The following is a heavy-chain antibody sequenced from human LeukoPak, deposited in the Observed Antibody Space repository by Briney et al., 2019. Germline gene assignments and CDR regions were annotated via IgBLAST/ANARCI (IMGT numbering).Heavy chain of an antibody. D-gene: IGHD2-15*01. V-gene: IGHV3-13*04. CDR3: VRAVYCSGGSCTLLPPL. J-gene: IGHJ4*02. CDR1: GFAFSSYD. CDR2: MGIAADT. Sequence: GGSLRLSCAASGFAFSSYDMHWVRQATGKGLEWVSGMGIAADTYYAGSVKGRFTISRDNVKNSLYLQMNSLRAGDTAVYYCVRAVYCSGGSCTLLPPLWGQGALVTVSS.